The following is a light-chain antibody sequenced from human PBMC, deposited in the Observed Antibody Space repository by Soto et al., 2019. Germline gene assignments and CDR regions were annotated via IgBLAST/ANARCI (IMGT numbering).Light chain of an antibody. V-gene: IGLV2-11*01. CDR3: CSYGGSYTYV. J-gene: IGLJ1*01. Sequence: QSVLTQPRSVSGSPGQSVTISCTGTPSDVGSYKYVSWFQQHPGTAPKLIIYDVSKRPSGVPERFSGSKSGDTASLTISGLQAEDEADYSCCSYGGSYTYVLGTGTKLTVL. CDR2: DVS. CDR1: PSDVGSYKY.